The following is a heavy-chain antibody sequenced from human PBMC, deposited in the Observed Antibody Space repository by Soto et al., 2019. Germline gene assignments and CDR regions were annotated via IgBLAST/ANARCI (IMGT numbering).Heavy chain of an antibody. D-gene: IGHD3-16*01. Sequence: EVQLVESGGGLVKPGGSLRLSCAASGFTFSNFGMNWVRQAPGKGLEWVSSISGVSTYMYYADSVKGRFTISRDNAKNSVFLQMNRLRADDTAVYYCARVGQVISIDYWGQGTLVTVSS. CDR3: ARVGQVISIDY. J-gene: IGHJ4*02. CDR1: GFTFSNFG. V-gene: IGHV3-21*01. CDR2: ISGVSTYM.